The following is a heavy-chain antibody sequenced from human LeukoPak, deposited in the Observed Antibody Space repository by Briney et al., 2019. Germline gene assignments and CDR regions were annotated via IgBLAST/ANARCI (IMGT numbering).Heavy chain of an antibody. CDR1: GGTFSSYA. CDR2: IIPILGIA. V-gene: IGHV1-69*04. D-gene: IGHD3-10*01. J-gene: IGHJ4*02. CDR3: ARSPAQQGPDY. Sequence: ASVKVSCKASGGTFSSYAISWVRQAPGQGLEWMGRIIPILGIANYAQKFQGRVTITADKSTSTAYMELSSLRSEDTAVSYCARSPAQQGPDYWGQGPLVTVSS.